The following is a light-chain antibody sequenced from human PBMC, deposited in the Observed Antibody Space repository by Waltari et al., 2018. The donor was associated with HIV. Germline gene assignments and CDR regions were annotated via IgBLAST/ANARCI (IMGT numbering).Light chain of an antibody. V-gene: IGKV3-20*01. CDR2: GAS. CDR1: QSVTSNS. CDR3: HQYGSSPWT. Sequence: EIVLPQSPGTLSLSPGERATLSCRASQSVTSNSLAWFQQKPGQAPSLLIYGASSRATGTPDRFSAGGSGTDFTLTISGLEPEDFAVYFCHQYGSSPWTFGQGAKVEIK. J-gene: IGKJ1*01.